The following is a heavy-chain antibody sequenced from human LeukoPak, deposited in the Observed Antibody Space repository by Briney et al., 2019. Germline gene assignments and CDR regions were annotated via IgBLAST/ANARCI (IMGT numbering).Heavy chain of an antibody. D-gene: IGHD3-10*01. J-gene: IGHJ6*03. CDR3: ARDPYVSGTYYYYYMDV. V-gene: IGHV3-23*01. Sequence: PGGSLRLSCAASGFTFSSYAMSWVRQAPGKGLEWVSGISGSDGSTNYADSVKGRFTISRDNSKSTLYLQMNSLRAEDTAVYYCARDPYVSGTYYYYYMDVWGKGTTVTVSS. CDR2: ISGSDGST. CDR1: GFTFSSYA.